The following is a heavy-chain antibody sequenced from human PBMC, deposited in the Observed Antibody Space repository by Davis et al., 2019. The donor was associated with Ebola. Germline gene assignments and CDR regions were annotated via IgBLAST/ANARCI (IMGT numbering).Heavy chain of an antibody. J-gene: IGHJ4*02. CDR2: IKSKNDGGTT. V-gene: IGHV3-15*01. Sequence: GESLKISCAASGFIFSTYAMTWVRQAPGKGLEWVGRIKSKNDGGTTDYAPPVKGRFTISRDDSKNTVYLQMNGLKTEDTAVYYCTTSYRAFDFWGRGTLVTVSS. D-gene: IGHD1-26*01. CDR1: GFIFSTYA. CDR3: TTSYRAFDF.